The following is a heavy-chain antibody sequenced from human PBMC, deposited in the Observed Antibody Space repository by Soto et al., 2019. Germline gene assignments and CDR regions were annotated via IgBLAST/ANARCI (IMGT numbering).Heavy chain of an antibody. Sequence: QLQLQESGPGLVKPSETLSLNCTVSGGPISSGSVYWGWIRQPPGKGLEWIGSIYYTRNTYYNQSLNSRVTISVNSSMNQFSLKLSSVTAAEPAVYYCARHWEQWLGYIDYWGQGTLVAVSS. J-gene: IGHJ4*02. CDR1: GGPISSGSVY. CDR3: ARHWEQWLGYIDY. CDR2: IYYTRNT. V-gene: IGHV4-39*01. D-gene: IGHD6-19*01.